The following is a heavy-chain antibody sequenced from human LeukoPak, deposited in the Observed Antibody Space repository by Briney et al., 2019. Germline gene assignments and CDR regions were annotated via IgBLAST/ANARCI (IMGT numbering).Heavy chain of an antibody. CDR1: GGSISSYY. Sequence: RPSETLSLTCTVSGGSISSYYWSWIRQPPGKGLEWIGYISYSGSTNYNPSLKSRVTISVDTSKNQFSLKLSSVTAADTAVYFCARDHPVADWAPDIWGRGTMVTVSS. CDR3: ARDHPVADWAPDI. D-gene: IGHD3-9*01. V-gene: IGHV4-59*01. CDR2: ISYSGST. J-gene: IGHJ3*02.